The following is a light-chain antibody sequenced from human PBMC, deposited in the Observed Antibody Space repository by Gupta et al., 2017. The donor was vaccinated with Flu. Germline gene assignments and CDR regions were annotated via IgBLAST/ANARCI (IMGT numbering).Light chain of an antibody. CDR1: HSIFYSSNNRIY. J-gene: IGKJ2*01. V-gene: IGKV4-1*01. CDR2: WAS. Sequence: DIVMTQSPDSLAPSLGERATFNSKSSHSIFYSSNNRIYLAWYQQKPGQRPKLLINWASTRESGVPDRFVGSASGIDFTLTISSLQAEDVAVYYCQQFDATPYNFGQGTRVEIK. CDR3: QQFDATPYN.